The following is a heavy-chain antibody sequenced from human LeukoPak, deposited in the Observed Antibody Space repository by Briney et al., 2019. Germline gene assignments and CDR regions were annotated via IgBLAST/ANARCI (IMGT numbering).Heavy chain of an antibody. CDR2: IYHSGST. J-gene: IGHJ4*02. Sequence: SQTLSLTCAVSGGSISSGGYSWSWIRQPPGKGLEWIGYIYHSGSTYYNPSLKSGVTISVDRSKNQFSLKLSSVTAADTAVYYCARGSPYYYGSGSYYDSYYFDYWGQGTLVTVSS. D-gene: IGHD3-10*01. CDR3: ARGSPYYYGSGSYYDSYYFDY. CDR1: GGSISSGGYS. V-gene: IGHV4-30-2*01.